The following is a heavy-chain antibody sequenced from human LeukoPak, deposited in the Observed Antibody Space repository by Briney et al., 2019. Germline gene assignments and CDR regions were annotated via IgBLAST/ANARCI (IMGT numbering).Heavy chain of an antibody. V-gene: IGHV3-7*03. J-gene: IGHJ4*02. CDR1: GFTFSSYW. Sequence: GGSLRLSCAASGFTFSSYWMSWVRQAPGKGLEWVANIKQDGSEKYYVDSVKGRLTISRDNAKNSLYLQMNSLRAEDTAVYYCARSSTMIAFDYWGQGTLVTVSS. CDR3: ARSSTMIAFDY. CDR2: IKQDGSEK. D-gene: IGHD3-22*01.